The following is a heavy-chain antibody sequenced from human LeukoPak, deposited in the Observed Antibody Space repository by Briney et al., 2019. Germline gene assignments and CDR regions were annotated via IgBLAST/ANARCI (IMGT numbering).Heavy chain of an antibody. CDR1: GYDFTSYA. J-gene: IGHJ4*02. V-gene: IGHV1-3*01. Sequence: ASVKVSCKASGYDFTSYAMHWVRQAPGQRLEWMGWINAGNGNTKYSQKFQDRVTVTRDTSTSTAYMELSSLRSEDTAVYYCARDGGTYYYDSSGYYGYWGQGTLVTVSS. CDR2: INAGNGNT. CDR3: ARDGGTYYYDSSGYYGY. D-gene: IGHD3-22*01.